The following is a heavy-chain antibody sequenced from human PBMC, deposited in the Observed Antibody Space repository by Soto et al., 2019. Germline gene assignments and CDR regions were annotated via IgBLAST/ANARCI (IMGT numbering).Heavy chain of an antibody. CDR3: AKEFGWELQLSHPYCNSGMDV. Sequence: QVQLVESGGGVVQPGRSLRLSCAASGFTFRSYGMHWVRQAPGKGLEWVALMSFDGSNKYYADSVRGRFTISSDNSKSTLYLQMDILRPEDTAVYYCAKEFGWELQLSHPYCNSGMDVWGQGTTVTVSS. CDR1: GFTFRSYG. D-gene: IGHD1-1*01. V-gene: IGHV3-30*18. J-gene: IGHJ6*02. CDR2: MSFDGSNK.